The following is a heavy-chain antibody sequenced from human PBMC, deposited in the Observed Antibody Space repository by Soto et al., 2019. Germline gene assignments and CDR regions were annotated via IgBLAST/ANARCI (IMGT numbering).Heavy chain of an antibody. J-gene: IGHJ5*02. CDR1: GGSFSGYY. D-gene: IGHD3-22*01. Sequence: SETLSLTCAVYGGSFSGYYWSWIRQPPGKGLEWVGEINHSGSTNYNPSLKSRVTTSVDGSKYQSSLKLRSVTAGDTAVYYCARGRNYRQRYYDSSHYYQNSFDTWGQGTLGTVSS. CDR2: INHSGST. V-gene: IGHV4-34*01. CDR3: ARGRNYRQRYYDSSHYYQNSFDT.